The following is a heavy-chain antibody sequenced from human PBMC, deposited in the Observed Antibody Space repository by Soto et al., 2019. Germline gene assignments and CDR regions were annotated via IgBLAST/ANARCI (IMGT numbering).Heavy chain of an antibody. CDR2: ISSTTNYI. J-gene: IGHJ4*02. Sequence: GGSLRLSCAVYGFTFTRYSMNWVRQAPGKGLEWVSSISSTTNYIYYGDSMKGRFTISRDNAKNSLYLEMNSLRAEDTAVYYCARESEDLTSKFDYWGQGTLVTVSS. V-gene: IGHV3-21*06. CDR1: GFTFTRYS. CDR3: ARESEDLTSKFDY.